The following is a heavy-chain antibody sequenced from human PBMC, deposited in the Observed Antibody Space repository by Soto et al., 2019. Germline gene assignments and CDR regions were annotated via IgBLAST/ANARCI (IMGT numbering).Heavy chain of an antibody. V-gene: IGHV1-18*01. Sequence: QVQLEQSGAEVKKPGASVKVSCKASGYTFTSYGISWVRQAPGQGLEWMGRISAYNGNANYAQKLQGRVTMTTDTPTGTANMELRRLRSDDTAVDYCARAVGALGPGVDPWGHGPLVTVSS. J-gene: IGHJ5*02. CDR3: ARAVGALGPGVDP. CDR2: ISAYNGNA. CDR1: GYTFTSYG. D-gene: IGHD1-26*01.